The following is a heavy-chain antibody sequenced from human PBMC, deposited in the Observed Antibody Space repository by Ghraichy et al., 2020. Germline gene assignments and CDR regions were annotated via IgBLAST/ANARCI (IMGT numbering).Heavy chain of an antibody. D-gene: IGHD3-22*01. V-gene: IGHV4-34*01. CDR1: GGSFSGYY. J-gene: IGHJ4*02. CDR2: INHSGST. CDR3: ARGRRKYYYDSSASLSFDY. Sequence: SETLSLTCAVYGGSFSGYYWSWIRQPPGKGLEWIGEINHSGSTNYNPSLKSRVTISVDTSKNQFSLKLSSVTAADTAVYYCARGRRKYYYDSSASLSFDYWGQGTLVTVSS.